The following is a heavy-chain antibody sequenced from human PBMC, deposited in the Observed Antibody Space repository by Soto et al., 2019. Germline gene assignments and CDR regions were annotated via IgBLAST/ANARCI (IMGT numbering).Heavy chain of an antibody. J-gene: IGHJ4*02. CDR2: ISASGGST. D-gene: IGHD3-22*01. CDR1: GFTFSSRA. V-gene: IGHV3-23*01. CDR3: AKEPSYCYDSGAYFDF. Sequence: PGGSLRLSCGASGFTFSSRAMSWDRQAPGQGMEWVSAISASGGSTYCAASVKGRIIISRDTSKSTVYLQMHSLRAEDTAIYYCAKEPSYCYDSGAYFDFWGQGTLVTVSS.